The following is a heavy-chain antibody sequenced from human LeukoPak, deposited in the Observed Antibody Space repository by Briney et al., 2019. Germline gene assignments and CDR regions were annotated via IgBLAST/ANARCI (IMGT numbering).Heavy chain of an antibody. CDR2: IKQDGSEK. CDR3: ARGDIVVVPAAMSWFDP. V-gene: IGHV3-7*04. CDR1: GFTFSSYW. Sequence: PGGSLRLSCAASGFTFSSYWMSWVRQAPGKGLERVANIKQDGSEKYYVDSVKGRFTISRDNAKNSLYLQMNSLRAEDTAVYYCARGDIVVVPAAMSWFDPWGQGTLVTVSS. J-gene: IGHJ5*02. D-gene: IGHD2-2*01.